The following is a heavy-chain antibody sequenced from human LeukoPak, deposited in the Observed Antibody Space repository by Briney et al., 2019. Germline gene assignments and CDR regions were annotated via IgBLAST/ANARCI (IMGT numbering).Heavy chain of an antibody. V-gene: IGHV4-4*07. J-gene: IGHJ4*02. CDR3: AREGLGYYDSSGYYYTPLDY. CDR1: GGSISNYY. CDR2: IYTSGST. Sequence: SETLSLTCTVSGGSISNYYWSWIRQPAGKGLEWIGRIYTSGSTNYNPSLKSRVTMSVDTSKNQFSLKLSSVTAADTAVYYCAREGLGYYDSSGYYYTPLDYWGQGTLVTVSS. D-gene: IGHD3-22*01.